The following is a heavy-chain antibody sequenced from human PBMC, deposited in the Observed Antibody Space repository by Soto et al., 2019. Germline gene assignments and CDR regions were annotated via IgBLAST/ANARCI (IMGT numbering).Heavy chain of an antibody. CDR1: GGSIANNNYF. J-gene: IGHJ4*02. CDR2: AAYSGGT. Sequence: QLQLQESGPGLVRPSETLSLTCTVSGGSIANNNYFWGWIRQPPGKGLEWIGSAAYSGGTYKNPSLKSRLTISVATSKNQCSLKLTSVTVADTAVYYCAKVLVGATSHSDSDSWGQGTLVTVSS. CDR3: AKVLVGATSHSDSDS. D-gene: IGHD2-15*01. V-gene: IGHV4-39*01.